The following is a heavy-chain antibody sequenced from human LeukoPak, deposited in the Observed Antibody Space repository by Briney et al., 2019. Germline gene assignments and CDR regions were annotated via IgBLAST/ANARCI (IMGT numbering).Heavy chain of an antibody. V-gene: IGHV3-11*01. CDR1: GFTFSDYY. CDR2: ISSSGSTI. Sequence: GSLRLSCAGSGFTFSDYYLSWIRQAPGEGLEWVSYISSSGSTIYYADSVKGRFTISRDNAKNSLYLQMNSLRAEDTAVYYCASPGGNDAFDIWGQGTMVTVSS. CDR3: ASPGGNDAFDI. J-gene: IGHJ3*02. D-gene: IGHD3-10*01.